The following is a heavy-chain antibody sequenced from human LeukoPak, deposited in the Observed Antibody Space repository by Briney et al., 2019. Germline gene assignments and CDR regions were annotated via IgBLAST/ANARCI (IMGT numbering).Heavy chain of an antibody. V-gene: IGHV1-18*01. J-gene: IGHJ4*02. CDR1: GYTFTSYG. Sequence: ASVKVSCKASGYTFTSYGISWVRQAPGQGLEWMGWISAYNGNTNYAQKLQGRVTMTTDTSTSTAYMELRSLRSDDTAVYCCARDPPSDNVVVTAIPGYWGRGTLVTVSS. D-gene: IGHD2-21*02. CDR2: ISAYNGNT. CDR3: ARDPPSDNVVVTAIPGY.